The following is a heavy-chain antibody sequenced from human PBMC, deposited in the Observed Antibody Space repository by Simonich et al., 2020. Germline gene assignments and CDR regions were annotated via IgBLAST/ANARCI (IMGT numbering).Heavy chain of an antibody. CDR3: ARHAGFAFDI. V-gene: IGHV4-39*01. CDR2: IYYSGST. D-gene: IGHD6-13*01. Sequence: QLQLQESGPGLVKPSETLSLTCTVSGGSISSSSYDWGWIRQPPGKGLEWIGSIYYSGSTYYHPSLKIRVPISVDTSKTQFSLKLSSVTAADTAVYYCARHAGFAFDIWGQGTMVTVSS. J-gene: IGHJ3*02. CDR1: GGSISSSSYD.